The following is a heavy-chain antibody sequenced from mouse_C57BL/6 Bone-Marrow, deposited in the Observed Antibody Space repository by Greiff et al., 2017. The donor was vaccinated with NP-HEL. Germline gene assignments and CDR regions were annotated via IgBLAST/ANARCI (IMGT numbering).Heavy chain of an antibody. Sequence: EVQLVESGEGLVKPGGSLKLSCAASGFTFSSYAMSWVRQTPEKRLEWVAYISSGGDYIYYADTVKGRFTISRDNARNTLYMQMSSLKSEDTAMYDGTREDYYGSSWYFEVWGTGTTVTVSS. CDR2: ISSGGDYI. J-gene: IGHJ1*03. D-gene: IGHD1-1*01. CDR1: GFTFSSYA. V-gene: IGHV5-9-1*02. CDR3: TREDYYGSSWYFEV.